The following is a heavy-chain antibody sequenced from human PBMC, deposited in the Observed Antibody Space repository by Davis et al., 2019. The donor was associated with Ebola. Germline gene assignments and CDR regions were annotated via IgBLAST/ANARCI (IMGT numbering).Heavy chain of an antibody. J-gene: IGHJ4*02. CDR1: GYSFTSYW. CDR3: ARLSGSYYGGGYFDY. D-gene: IGHD1-26*01. V-gene: IGHV5-51*01. Sequence: EESLKISCNGSGYSFTSYWIGWVRQMPGKGLEWMGIIYPGDSDTRYSPSFQGQVTISADKSTSTAYLQWSSLKASDTAMYYCARLSGSYYGGGYFDYWGQGTLVTVSS. CDR2: IYPGDSDT.